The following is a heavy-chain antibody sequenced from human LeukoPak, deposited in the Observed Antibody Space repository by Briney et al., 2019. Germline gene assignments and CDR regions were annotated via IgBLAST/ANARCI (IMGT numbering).Heavy chain of an antibody. V-gene: IGHV1-69*04. J-gene: IGHJ4*02. CDR3: ATDKGRSGSDY. CDR1: GGTFSSYA. CDR2: IIPILGIA. Sequence: SVKVSCKASGGTFSSYAISWVRQAPGQGLEWMGRIIPILGIANYAQKFQGRVTITADKSTSTAYMELSSLRSEDTAVYYCATDKGRSGSDYWGQGTLVTVSS. D-gene: IGHD1-1*01.